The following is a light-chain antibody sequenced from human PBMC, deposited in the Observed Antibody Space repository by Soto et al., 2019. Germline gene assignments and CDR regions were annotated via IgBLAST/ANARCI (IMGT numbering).Light chain of an antibody. CDR1: QSVSSSY. CDR3: QQYGSSPLT. J-gene: IGKJ4*01. CDR2: GAS. V-gene: IGKV3-20*01. Sequence: EIVLTKSPGTLSLSPGERATLSCRASQSVSSSYVAWYQQEPGQAPRLLIYGASSRATGIPDRFSGSGSGTDFTLTISRLEPEDFAVYYCQQYGSSPLTFGGGTKVDIK.